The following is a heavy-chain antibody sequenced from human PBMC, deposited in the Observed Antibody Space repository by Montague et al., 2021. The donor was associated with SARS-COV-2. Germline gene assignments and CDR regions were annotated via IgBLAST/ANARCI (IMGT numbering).Heavy chain of an antibody. D-gene: IGHD3-16*01. Sequence: SETLSLTCAISGGSFSGYYWSWIRQPPGKGLEWIGQIHHTGSTIYKPSLKSRVTISEDTSKNQFSLKMTSVTAADTAVYYCARGGHQLRFGLDVWGQGTTVTVSS. J-gene: IGHJ6*02. CDR2: IHHTGST. CDR3: ARGGHQLRFGLDV. V-gene: IGHV4-34*01. CDR1: GGSFSGYY.